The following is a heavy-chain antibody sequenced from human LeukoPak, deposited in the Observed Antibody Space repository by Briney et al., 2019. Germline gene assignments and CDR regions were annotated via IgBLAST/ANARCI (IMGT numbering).Heavy chain of an antibody. V-gene: IGHV4-59*01. J-gene: IGHJ4*02. CDR2: IYSSGST. CDR1: GGSISSYY. Sequence: PSETLSLTCTVPGGSISSYYWSWIRQPPGKGLEWIGYIYSSGSTNSNPPLKSRVTISVDTSKNQFSLKLSSVTAADTAVYYCARVEQQLVLDYWGQGTLVTVSS. CDR3: ARVEQQLVLDY. D-gene: IGHD6-13*01.